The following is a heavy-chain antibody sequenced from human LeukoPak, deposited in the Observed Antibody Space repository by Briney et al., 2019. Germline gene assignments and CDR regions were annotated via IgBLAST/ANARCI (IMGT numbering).Heavy chain of an antibody. CDR2: ISGSGGST. D-gene: IGHD1-26*01. CDR3: AKDVMNSGSWGDY. V-gene: IGHV3-23*01. J-gene: IGHJ4*02. Sequence: GGSLRLSCAASGFTFSSYAMSWVRQAPGKGLEWVSAISGSGGSTYYADSVKGRYTISRDNSKNTLYLQMNSLRAEDTAVYYCAKDVMNSGSWGDYWGQGTLVTVSP. CDR1: GFTFSSYA.